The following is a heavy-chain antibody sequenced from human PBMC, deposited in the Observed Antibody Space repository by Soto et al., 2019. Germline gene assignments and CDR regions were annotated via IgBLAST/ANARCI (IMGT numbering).Heavy chain of an antibody. CDR1: GGSISSYY. J-gene: IGHJ6*02. D-gene: IGHD6-6*01. CDR3: ARDHRYSSSDYYYGMDV. Sequence: PSETLSLTCTVSGGSISSYYWSWIRQPAGKGLEWIGRIYTSGSTNYNPSLKSRVTMSVDTSKNQFSLKLSSVTAADTAVYYCARDHRYSSSDYYYGMDVWGQGTTVTVP. CDR2: IYTSGST. V-gene: IGHV4-4*07.